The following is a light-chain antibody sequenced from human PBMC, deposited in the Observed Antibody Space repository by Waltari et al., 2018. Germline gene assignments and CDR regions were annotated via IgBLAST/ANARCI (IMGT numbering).Light chain of an antibody. CDR1: QSVGRS. CDR2: DAS. CDR3: QHYVNLPAT. V-gene: IGKV3-20*01. J-gene: IGKJ1*01. Sequence: EIVLTPSPGTLSLSPGDIAPLSCRASQSVGRSLAWYQQKPGQAPRLLIYDASSRATGTPGRFSGSGSGTDFSLAISSLEPEDFAVYYCQHYVNLPATFGQGTKVEIK.